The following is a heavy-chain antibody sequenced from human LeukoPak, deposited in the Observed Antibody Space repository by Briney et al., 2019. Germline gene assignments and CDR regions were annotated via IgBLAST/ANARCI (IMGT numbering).Heavy chain of an antibody. CDR3: PTSSTSRGMDV. CDR1: GFTFSSYG. CDR2: ISYDGSNK. Sequence: GGFLRLSCAASGFTFSSYGMHWVRQAPGKGLEWVAVISYDGSNKYYADSVKGRFTISRDNSKNTPYLQMNSLRAEDTAVYYCPTSSTSRGMDVWGKGTTVTVSS. D-gene: IGHD2-2*01. V-gene: IGHV3-30*03. J-gene: IGHJ6*04.